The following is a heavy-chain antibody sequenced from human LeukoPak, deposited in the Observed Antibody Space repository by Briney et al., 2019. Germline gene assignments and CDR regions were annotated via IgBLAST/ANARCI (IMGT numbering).Heavy chain of an antibody. Sequence: GGSLRLSCVASGFTFSSYWVSWVRQAPGKGLEWVANIKQDGSEKYYVDSVKGRFTISRDNAKNSLCLQMNSLRVEDTAVYYCARGVTVTTNWGQGTLVTVSS. CDR2: IKQDGSEK. J-gene: IGHJ4*02. CDR3: ARGVTVTTN. V-gene: IGHV3-7*02. CDR1: GFTFSSYW. D-gene: IGHD4-17*01.